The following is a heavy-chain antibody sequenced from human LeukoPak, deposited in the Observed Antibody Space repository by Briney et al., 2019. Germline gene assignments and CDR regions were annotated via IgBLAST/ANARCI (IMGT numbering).Heavy chain of an antibody. CDR1: GFTFSTYW. V-gene: IGHV3-74*01. CDR2: FNSDGRSA. CDR3: ARGRYYLDS. D-gene: IGHD4-17*01. J-gene: IGHJ4*02. Sequence: GGTLRLSCAASGFTFSTYWMHWVRQAPGKGLVWVSRFNSDGRSAYYADSVKGRFTISRDNAKNTLYLQMNSLRAEDTAVYYCARGRYYLDSWGQGTLVTVSS.